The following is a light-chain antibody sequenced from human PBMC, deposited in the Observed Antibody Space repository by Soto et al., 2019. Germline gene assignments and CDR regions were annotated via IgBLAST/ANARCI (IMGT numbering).Light chain of an antibody. J-gene: IGKJ4*01. CDR3: QQYNSNPLT. CDR1: QSVSTW. CDR2: KDY. Sequence: DIQMTQSPSTLSASVGDRVTITCRASQSVSTWLAWYQQKPGKVPKLLIYKDYSLESGVPSRFSGSGSGTEFTLTISSLQPDDFAAYYCQQYNSNPLTFGGGTKVEIK. V-gene: IGKV1-5*03.